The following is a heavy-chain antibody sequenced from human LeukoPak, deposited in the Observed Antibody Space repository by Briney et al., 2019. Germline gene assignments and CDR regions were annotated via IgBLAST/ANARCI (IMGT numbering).Heavy chain of an antibody. CDR2: IKQDGSDR. CDR3: VRNLAVAGTCFDS. V-gene: IGHV3-7*03. J-gene: IGHJ4*02. Sequence: GGSLRLSCAASGFTFRNYWMSWVRQAPGTGLEWVANIKQDGSDRNYVTSVRGRLTISRDNAESSLYLQMNSLRVEDTAVYYCVRNLAVAGTCFDSWGQGTLVTVSS. CDR1: GFTFRNYW. D-gene: IGHD6-19*01.